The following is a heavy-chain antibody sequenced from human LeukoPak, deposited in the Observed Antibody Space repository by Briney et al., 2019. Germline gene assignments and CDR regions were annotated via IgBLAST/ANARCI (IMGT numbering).Heavy chain of an antibody. CDR1: GITLSNYA. V-gene: IGHV3-23*01. D-gene: IGHD3-10*01. Sequence: GGSLRLCCVVPGITLSNYAMSWVRQAPGKGLEWVSGISESGGSTNYADSVKGRFTISRDNSMNTVYLQMNSLRAEDTAVYFCAKRGIVIRGVLIIGFHKEAYYFDYWGQGILVTVSS. J-gene: IGHJ4*02. CDR2: ISESGGST. CDR3: AKRGIVIRGVLIIGFHKEAYYFDY.